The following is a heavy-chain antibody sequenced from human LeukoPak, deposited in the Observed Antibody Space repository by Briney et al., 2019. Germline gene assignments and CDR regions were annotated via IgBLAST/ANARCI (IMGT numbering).Heavy chain of an antibody. J-gene: IGHJ4*02. CDR1: GVSISSYY. CDR2: IYYSGST. D-gene: IGHD6-13*01. V-gene: IGHV4-59*08. CDR3: ATLAAAGDFDY. Sequence: KPSETLSLTCTVSGVSISSYYWSWIRQPPGKGLQWTGYIYYSGSTNYNPSLKSRVTISVDTSKNQFSLKLSSVTAADTAVYYCATLAAAGDFDYWGQGTLVTVSS.